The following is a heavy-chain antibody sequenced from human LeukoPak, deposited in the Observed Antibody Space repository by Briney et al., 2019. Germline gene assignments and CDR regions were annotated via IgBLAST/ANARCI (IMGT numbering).Heavy chain of an antibody. V-gene: IGHV3-23*01. CDR3: ATSGPSITMIVVVYFDY. CDR2: ISGSGGTT. D-gene: IGHD3-22*01. Sequence: PGGSLRLSCAASGFTFGSYAMSWVRQAPGKGLEWVSAISGSGGTTYYADSVKGRFTISRDNSKNTLYLQMNSLRAEDTAVYYCATSGPSITMIVVVYFDYWGQGTLVTVSS. CDR1: GFTFGSYA. J-gene: IGHJ4*02.